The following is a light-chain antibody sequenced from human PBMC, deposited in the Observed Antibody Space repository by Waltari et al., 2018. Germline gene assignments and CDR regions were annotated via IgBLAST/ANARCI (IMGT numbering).Light chain of an antibody. J-gene: IGKJ2*01. CDR3: QHYGSLPPYT. CDR2: GAS. Sequence: EIVLTQSPGTLSLSPGARATLSCRASQSVGSHYLAWYQQMPGQAPRVLIYGASSRATGIPDRFSGSGSGTEFTLTISRLEPEDFAVYYCQHYGSLPPYTFGQGTKLEIK. V-gene: IGKV3-20*01. CDR1: QSVGSHY.